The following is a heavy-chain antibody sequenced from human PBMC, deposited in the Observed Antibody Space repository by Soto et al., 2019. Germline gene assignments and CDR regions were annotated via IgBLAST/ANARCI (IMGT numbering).Heavy chain of an antibody. D-gene: IGHD6-19*01. V-gene: IGHV3-30*18. Sequence: PGGSLRLSCAASGFTFSSYGMHWVRQAPGKGLEWVAVISYDGSNKYYADSVKGRFTISRDNSKNTLYLQMNSLRAEDTAVYYCAKDGGEQWLASFGEKYYYYYGMDVWGQGTTVTVSS. CDR3: AKDGGEQWLASFGEKYYYYYGMDV. CDR2: ISYDGSNK. CDR1: GFTFSSYG. J-gene: IGHJ6*02.